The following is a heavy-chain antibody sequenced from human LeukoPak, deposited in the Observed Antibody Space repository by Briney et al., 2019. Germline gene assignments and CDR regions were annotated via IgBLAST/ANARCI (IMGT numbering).Heavy chain of an antibody. Sequence: GGSLRLSCAASGFTLSNAWMNWVRQAPSKGLEWVGLIKSKANGDTRDYAAPVKGRFTISRDDSKSIAYLQMNSLKTEDTAVYYCTRVLGDDYVWGSYRYPNFDYWGQGTLVTVSS. CDR2: IKSKANGDTR. CDR1: GFTLSNAW. V-gene: IGHV3-15*01. CDR3: TRVLGDDYVWGSYRYPNFDY. D-gene: IGHD3-16*02. J-gene: IGHJ4*02.